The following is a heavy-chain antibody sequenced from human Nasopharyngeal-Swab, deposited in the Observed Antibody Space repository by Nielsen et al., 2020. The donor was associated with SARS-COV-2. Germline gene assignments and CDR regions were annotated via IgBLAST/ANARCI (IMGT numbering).Heavy chain of an antibody. D-gene: IGHD3-22*01. CDR3: ASWNYYDSSGYLS. V-gene: IGHV4-4*02. Sequence: SETLSLTCAVSGGSISSSNWWSWVRQPPGKGLEWIGEIYHSGSTNYNPSLKSRVTISVDTSKNQFSLKLSSVTAADTALYYCASWNYYDSSGYLSWGQGTLVTVSS. CDR2: IYHSGST. J-gene: IGHJ5*02. CDR1: GGSISSSNW.